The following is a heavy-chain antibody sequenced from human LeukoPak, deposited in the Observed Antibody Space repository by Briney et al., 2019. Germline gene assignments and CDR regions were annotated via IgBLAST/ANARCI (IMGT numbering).Heavy chain of an antibody. CDR3: ARDGDYTRVDTYYYYMDV. J-gene: IGHJ6*03. CDR1: GYTFTSYG. D-gene: IGHD4-17*01. V-gene: IGHV1-18*01. Sequence: GASVKVSCKASGYTFTSYGISWVRQAPGQGLEWMGWISAYNGNTNYAQKLQGRVTMTTDTSTSTAYMELRSLRSDDTAVYYCARDGDYTRVDTYYYYMDVWGKGTTVTVSS. CDR2: ISAYNGNT.